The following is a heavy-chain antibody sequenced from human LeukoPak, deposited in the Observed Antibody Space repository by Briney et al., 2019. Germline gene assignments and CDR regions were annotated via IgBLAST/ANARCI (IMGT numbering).Heavy chain of an antibody. J-gene: IGHJ4*02. V-gene: IGHV2-5*02. CDR3: ALSRVYYYGSGSYFPKTLDY. D-gene: IGHD3-10*01. Sequence: ESGPTLVKPTQTLTLTCTFSGFSLSTSGVGVAWIRRPPGKALEWLALIYWDDDKRYSPSLKSRLTLTKDTSKNQVVLTMTDMDPVDTATYYCALSRVYYYGSGSYFPKTLDYWGQGTLVTVSS. CDR2: IYWDDDK. CDR1: GFSLSTSGVG.